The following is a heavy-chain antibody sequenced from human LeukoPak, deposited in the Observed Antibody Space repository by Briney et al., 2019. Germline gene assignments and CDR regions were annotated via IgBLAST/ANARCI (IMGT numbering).Heavy chain of an antibody. D-gene: IGHD1-26*01. J-gene: IGHJ6*02. CDR2: ISGSGGST. CDR1: GFTFTSYA. V-gene: IGHV3-23*01. Sequence: GGSLRLSCAASGFTFTSYAMSWVRQAPGKGLEWVSAISGSGGSTYYADSVKGRFTISRDNSKNTLYLQMNSLRAEDTAVHYCAKDLRSGTLLYYYYGMDVWGQGTTVTVSS. CDR3: AKDLRSGTLLYYYYGMDV.